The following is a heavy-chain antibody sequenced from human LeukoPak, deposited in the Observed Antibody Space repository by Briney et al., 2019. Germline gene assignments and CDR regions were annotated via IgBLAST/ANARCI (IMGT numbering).Heavy chain of an antibody. J-gene: IGHJ3*02. CDR1: GGSISSYY. V-gene: IGHV4-59*01. D-gene: IGHD3-3*01. Sequence: SETLSLTCTVSGGSISSYYWSWIRQPPGKGLEWIGYIYYSGSTNYNLSLKSRVTISVDTSKNQFSLKLSSVTAADTAVYYCARAPYYDFWSGLTGGSGAFDIWGQGTMVTVSS. CDR2: IYYSGST. CDR3: ARAPYYDFWSGLTGGSGAFDI.